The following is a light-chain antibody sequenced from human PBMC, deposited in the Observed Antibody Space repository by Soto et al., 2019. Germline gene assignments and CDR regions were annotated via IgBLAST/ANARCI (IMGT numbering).Light chain of an antibody. CDR2: KAS. Sequence: DIQMTHSPSTLSASVGDRVTITCRASQSISSWLAWYQQKPGKAPKLLIYKASSLESGVPSRFSGSGSGTEFTLTISSLQPDDFATYYCQQYNSYEWTFGQGTKVDNK. V-gene: IGKV1-5*03. CDR1: QSISSW. CDR3: QQYNSYEWT. J-gene: IGKJ1*01.